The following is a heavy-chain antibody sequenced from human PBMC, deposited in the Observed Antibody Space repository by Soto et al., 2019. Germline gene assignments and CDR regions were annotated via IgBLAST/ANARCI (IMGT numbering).Heavy chain of an antibody. J-gene: IGHJ4*02. D-gene: IGHD3-22*01. CDR1: GFTFSSYW. V-gene: IGHV3-7*01. CDR2: IKQDGSEK. CDR3: ARVTMIVVVITTFQFDY. Sequence: GGSLRLSCAVSGFTFSSYWMSWVRHAPGKGLEWVVNIKQDGSEKYYVDSVKGRFTISRDNAKNSLYLQMNSLRAEDTAVYYCARVTMIVVVITTFQFDYWGQGTLVTVSS.